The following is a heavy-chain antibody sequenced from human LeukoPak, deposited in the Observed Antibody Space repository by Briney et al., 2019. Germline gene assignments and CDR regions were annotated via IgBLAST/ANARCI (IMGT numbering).Heavy chain of an antibody. D-gene: IGHD5-12*01. Sequence: GGSLRLSCAAIGFTSNYWMHWVRQAPGKGLVWVSRISGDGSTTFYADSVKGRFTISRDNSKNTLYLQMNSLRAEDTAVYYCPRGYSGYGNFDCWGQGTLVTVSS. CDR3: PRGYSGYGNFDC. CDR2: ISGDGSTT. J-gene: IGHJ4*02. V-gene: IGHV3-74*01. CDR1: GFTSNYW.